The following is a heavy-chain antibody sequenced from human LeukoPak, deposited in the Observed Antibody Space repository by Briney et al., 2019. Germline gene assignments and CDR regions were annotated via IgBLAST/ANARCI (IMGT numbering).Heavy chain of an antibody. CDR3: ANGYCTNGVCYRRWEDAFDI. Sequence: GRSVRLSCAASGFTFSSYGMHWVRQAPGKGLEWVAVISYDGSNKYYADSVKGRFTISRDNSKNTLYLQMNSLRAEDTAVYYCANGYCTNGVCYRRWEDAFDIWGQGTMVTVSS. CDR2: ISYDGSNK. D-gene: IGHD2-8*01. V-gene: IGHV3-30*18. CDR1: GFTFSSYG. J-gene: IGHJ3*02.